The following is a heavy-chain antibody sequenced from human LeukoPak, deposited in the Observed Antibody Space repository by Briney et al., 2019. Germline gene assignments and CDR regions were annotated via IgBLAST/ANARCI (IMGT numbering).Heavy chain of an antibody. CDR2: IWYDGGTK. J-gene: IGHJ4*02. CDR3: ATSRDGSDFDY. V-gene: IGHV3-33*01. Sequence: GGSLRLSCAASGLTFRSYGMHWVRQAPGKGLEWVAVIWYDGGTKYYADSVKGRFSISRDNSENRLYLQMNSLRVEDTAVYYCATSRDGSDFDYWGQGTLITVSS. CDR1: GLTFRSYG. D-gene: IGHD5-24*01.